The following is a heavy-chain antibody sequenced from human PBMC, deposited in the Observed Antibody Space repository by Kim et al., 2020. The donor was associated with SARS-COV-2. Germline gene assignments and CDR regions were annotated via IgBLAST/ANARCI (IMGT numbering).Heavy chain of an antibody. CDR1: GGSINNYY. D-gene: IGHD6-19*01. CDR3: ARGGGYSSGRAKFDY. Sequence: SETLSLTCTVSGGSINNYYWSWIRQPAGKGLEWIGRIYASGTTNYNPSLKSRVTMSVDTSKNQFSLHLSSVTAADTAVYYCARGGGYSSGRAKFDYWGQGTLVTPSS. V-gene: IGHV4-4*07. J-gene: IGHJ4*02. CDR2: IYASGTT.